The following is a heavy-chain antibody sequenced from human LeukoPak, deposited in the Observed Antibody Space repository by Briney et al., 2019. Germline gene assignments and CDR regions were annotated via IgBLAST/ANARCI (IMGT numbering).Heavy chain of an antibody. CDR1: GFTFSIYN. CDR2: ISTGSSSI. J-gene: IGHJ4*02. CDR3: ARGSSGWYFFDY. D-gene: IGHD6-19*01. V-gene: IGHV3-48*02. Sequence: PGVSRRLSCTAYGFTFSIYNINWVRHAPGKGREWVSYISTGSSSIYYADSVKGRFTISRDNAKNSLYLHMNSLRDDDTAVYYCARGSSGWYFFDYWGQGTLVTVSS.